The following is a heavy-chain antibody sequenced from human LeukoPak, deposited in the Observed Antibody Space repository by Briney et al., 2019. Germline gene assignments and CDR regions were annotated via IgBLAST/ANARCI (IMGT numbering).Heavy chain of an antibody. D-gene: IGHD2-15*01. CDR2: IYYSGST. Sequence: SETLSLTCTVSGGSISSYYWSWIRQPPGKGLEWVGYIYYSGSTNYKSSLKRRVTISVDTSKNQFSLKLSSVTAADTAVYYCAKGVRLGYCSGGSCYWVPFDYWGQGTLVTVSS. CDR3: AKGVRLGYCSGGSCYWVPFDY. CDR1: GGSISSYY. J-gene: IGHJ4*02. V-gene: IGHV4-59*12.